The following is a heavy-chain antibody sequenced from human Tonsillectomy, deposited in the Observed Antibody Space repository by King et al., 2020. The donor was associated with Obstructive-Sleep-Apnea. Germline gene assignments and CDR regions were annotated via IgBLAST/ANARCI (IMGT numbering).Heavy chain of an antibody. CDR1: GGTFSSYA. D-gene: IGHD6-13*01. J-gene: IGHJ6*02. Sequence: VQLVESGAEVKKPGSSVKVSCKASGGTFSSYAISWVRQAPGQGLEWMGGIIPILGLANYAQKFQGRVTITADKSTSTAYMELSSLRSEDTAVYYCARDPDLYSAAGTPVDYYYYGMDVWGQGTTVTVSS. CDR2: IIPILGLA. CDR3: ARDPDLYSAAGTPVDYYYYGMDV. V-gene: IGHV1-69*09.